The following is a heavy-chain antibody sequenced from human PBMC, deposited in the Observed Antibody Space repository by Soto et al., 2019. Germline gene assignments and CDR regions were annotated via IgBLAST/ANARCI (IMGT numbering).Heavy chain of an antibody. V-gene: IGHV3-7*01. J-gene: IGHJ4*02. Sequence: EVHLVESGGGLVQPGGSLRLSCAASGFNFSNYWLSWVRQARGKGLEWVGHIKKDGSEKYYVGSVVGRFTISRDNAENSLYLQMNSLRAEDTAVYYCVRLYLAPPFTSLDHWGQGTLVTVSS. CDR2: IKKDGSEK. D-gene: IGHD3-16*01. CDR3: VRLYLAPPFTSLDH. CDR1: GFNFSNYW.